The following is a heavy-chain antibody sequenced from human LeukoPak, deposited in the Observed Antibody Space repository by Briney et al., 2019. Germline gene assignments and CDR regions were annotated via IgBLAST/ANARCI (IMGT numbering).Heavy chain of an antibody. CDR3: ATSLHYDYVWGSYTYYFDY. V-gene: IGHV1-69*05. CDR2: IIPIFGTA. J-gene: IGHJ4*02. CDR1: GGTFSSYA. Sequence: ASVKVSCKASGGTFSSYAISWVRQAPGQGLEWMGGIIPIFGTANYAQKFQGRVAIATDESTRPAYMELSSLRSEDTAVYYCATSLHYDYVWGSYTYYFDYWGQGTLVTVPS. D-gene: IGHD3-16*01.